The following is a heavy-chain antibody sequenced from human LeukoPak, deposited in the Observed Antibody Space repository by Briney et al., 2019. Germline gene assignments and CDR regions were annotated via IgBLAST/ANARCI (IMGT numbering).Heavy chain of an antibody. CDR2: IKHDGSEK. D-gene: IGHD5-12*01. CDR1: GFIFNDFW. J-gene: IGHJ4*02. Sequence: RPGGSLRLSCTASGFIFNDFWMSWVRQAPGKGLEWVANIKHDGSEKYYVDSVKGRFTISRDNTKNSLYLQMSSLRAEDSAIYYCVRGDIVATPDWWGQGTLVTVSS. V-gene: IGHV3-7*01. CDR3: VRGDIVATPDW.